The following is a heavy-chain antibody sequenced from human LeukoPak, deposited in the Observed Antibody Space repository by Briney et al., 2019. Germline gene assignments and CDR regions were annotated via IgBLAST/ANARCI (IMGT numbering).Heavy chain of an antibody. V-gene: IGHV4-39*01. CDR2: IYYSGST. CDR3: ARRARVAFDSSGYTQPEFDY. Sequence: PSETLSLTCTVSGGSISSSSYYWGWIRQPPGKGLEWIGSIYYSGSTYYNPSLKSRVTISVDTSKSQFSLKLSSVTAADTAVYYCARRARVAFDSSGYTQPEFDYWGQGTLVTVSS. D-gene: IGHD3-22*01. CDR1: GGSISSSSYY. J-gene: IGHJ4*02.